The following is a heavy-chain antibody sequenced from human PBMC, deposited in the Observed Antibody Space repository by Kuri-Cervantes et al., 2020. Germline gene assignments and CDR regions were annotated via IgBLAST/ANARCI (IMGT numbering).Heavy chain of an antibody. J-gene: IGHJ6*03. Sequence: GGSLRLSCAASGFTFSSYWMHWVRQAPGKGLEWVSGISWNSGSIGYADSVKGRFTISRDNAKNSLYLQMNSLRAEDTALYYCAKDVAGEAYYMDVWGKGTTVTVSS. CDR1: GFTFSSYW. CDR3: AKDVAGEAYYMDV. CDR2: ISWNSGSI. V-gene: IGHV3-9*01. D-gene: IGHD3-16*01.